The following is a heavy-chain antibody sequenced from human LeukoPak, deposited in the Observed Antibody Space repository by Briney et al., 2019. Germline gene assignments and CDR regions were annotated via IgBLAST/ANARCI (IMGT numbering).Heavy chain of an antibody. J-gene: IGHJ4*02. D-gene: IGHD3-10*01. V-gene: IGHV4-39*01. CDR1: GGSISSSDYY. CDR2: IYYSGST. Sequence: PSETLSLTCTVSGGSISSSDYYWGWIRQPPGKGLEWIGNIYYSGSTYYNPSLKSRVTISVDTSRNQFSLKVSSVTAADTAVYYCARRVFASGRQDYRGQGTLVTVSS. CDR3: ARRVFASGRQDY.